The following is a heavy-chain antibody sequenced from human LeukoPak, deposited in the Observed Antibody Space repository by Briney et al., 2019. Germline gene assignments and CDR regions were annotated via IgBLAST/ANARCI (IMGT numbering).Heavy chain of an antibody. CDR2: IRSTGST. D-gene: IGHD4-17*01. J-gene: IGHJ6*02. V-gene: IGHV4-59*08. Sequence: SETLSLTCTVSGGSVSDYFWSWIRQPPGKGLEWVAYIRSTGSTNYNPSLKSRLMISLDTSKSQVSLKLSSVTAADTAVYYCARYNQVTVTTSSYTYPMDVWGQGTTVSVSS. CDR3: ARYNQVTVTTSSYTYPMDV. CDR1: GGSVSDYF.